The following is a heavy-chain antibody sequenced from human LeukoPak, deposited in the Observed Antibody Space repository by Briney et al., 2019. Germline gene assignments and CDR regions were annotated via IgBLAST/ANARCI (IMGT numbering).Heavy chain of an antibody. J-gene: IGHJ4*02. CDR3: ARESAAVAGHFDY. D-gene: IGHD6-19*01. Sequence: AGGSLRLSCAASGFTFSSYSMNWVRQPPGKGLEWVSYISTSIISTYYADSVKGRFAISRDNAKNSLYLQMNSLRAEDTAVYYCARESAAVAGHFDYWGQGTLVTVSS. V-gene: IGHV3-48*01. CDR1: GFTFSSYS. CDR2: ISTSIIST.